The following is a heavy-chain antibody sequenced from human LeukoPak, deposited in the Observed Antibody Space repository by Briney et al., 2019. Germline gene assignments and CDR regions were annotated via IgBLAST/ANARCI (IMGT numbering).Heavy chain of an antibody. V-gene: IGHV4-31*03. J-gene: IGHJ4*02. CDR3: ARLGEPEYYFDY. CDR2: IYYSGST. CDR1: GGSISSGGYY. Sequence: SQTLSLTCTVSGGSISSGGYYWSWIRQHPGKGLEWIGYIYYSGSTYYNPSLKSRVTISVDTSKNQFSLKLSSVTAADTAVYHCARLGEPEYYFDYWGQGTLVTVSS.